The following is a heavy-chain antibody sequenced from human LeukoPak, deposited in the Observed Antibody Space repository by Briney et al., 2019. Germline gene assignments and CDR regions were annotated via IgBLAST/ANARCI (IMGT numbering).Heavy chain of an antibody. J-gene: IGHJ3*02. CDR1: GFTFSDYW. CDR2: INSDGSNR. D-gene: IGHD1-26*01. CDR3: ASVGATFAFDI. Sequence: PGGSLRLSCAASGFTFSDYWMHWVRQAPGKGLVWVSRINSDGSNRSYADSVKGRFTISRDNSKNTLYLQMNSLRAEDTAVYYCASVGATFAFDIWGQGTMVTVSS. V-gene: IGHV3-74*01.